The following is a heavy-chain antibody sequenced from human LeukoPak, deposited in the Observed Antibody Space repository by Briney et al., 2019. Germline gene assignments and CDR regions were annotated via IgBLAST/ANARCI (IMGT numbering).Heavy chain of an antibody. D-gene: IGHD2-21*02. CDR3: ARHVKYCGGDCYYDDYYGMDV. CDR1: GYSFTSYW. Sequence: GESLKISCKGSGYSFTSYWIGWVRQMPGKGLEWMGIIYPGDSDTRYSPSFQGQVTISADKSISTAYLQWSSLKASDTAMYYCARHVKYCGGDCYYDDYYGMDVWGQGTTVTVSS. J-gene: IGHJ6*02. CDR2: IYPGDSDT. V-gene: IGHV5-51*01.